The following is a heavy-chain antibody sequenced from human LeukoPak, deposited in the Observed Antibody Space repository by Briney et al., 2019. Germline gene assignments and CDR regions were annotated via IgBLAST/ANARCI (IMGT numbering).Heavy chain of an antibody. CDR1: GGSISSGGYY. CDR2: IYHSGST. D-gene: IGHD3-10*01. V-gene: IGHV4-30-2*01. J-gene: IGHJ3*02. Sequence: SETLSLTCTVSGGSISSGGYYWSWIRQPPGKGLEWIGYIYHSGSTYYNPSLKSRVTISVDTSKNQFSLKLSSVTAADTAVYYCARHFPLYGSGTTEPFDIWGQGTMVTVSS. CDR3: ARHFPLYGSGTTEPFDI.